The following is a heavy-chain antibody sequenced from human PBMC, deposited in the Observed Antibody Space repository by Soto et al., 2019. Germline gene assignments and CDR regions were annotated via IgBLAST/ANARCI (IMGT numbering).Heavy chain of an antibody. Sequence: SETLSLTCAVYGGCFSGYYWSWILQSPGQGLEWIGYIYYGGTTNYNAPVKRRVTISLDTSKNQFSLRLTSLIAADTAVYYCARTEVRGRMIDDYGMDVWGQGTTVTVSS. CDR1: GGCFSGYY. CDR2: IYYGGTT. CDR3: ARTEVRGRMIDDYGMDV. D-gene: IGHD3-10*01. V-gene: IGHV4-59*01. J-gene: IGHJ6*02.